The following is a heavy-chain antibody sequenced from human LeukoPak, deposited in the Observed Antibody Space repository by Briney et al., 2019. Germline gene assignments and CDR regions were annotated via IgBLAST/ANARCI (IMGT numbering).Heavy chain of an antibody. Sequence: SETLSLTCAVYGGSFSDYYWSWIRQPPGKGLEWIGEINHSGSTNYNPSLKSRVTISVDTSKNQFSLKLSSVTAADTAVYYCARVDIVVVVAATRGGYYFDYWGQGTLVTVSS. CDR3: ARVDIVVVVAATRGGYYFDY. D-gene: IGHD2-15*01. J-gene: IGHJ4*02. V-gene: IGHV4-34*01. CDR2: INHSGST. CDR1: GGSFSDYY.